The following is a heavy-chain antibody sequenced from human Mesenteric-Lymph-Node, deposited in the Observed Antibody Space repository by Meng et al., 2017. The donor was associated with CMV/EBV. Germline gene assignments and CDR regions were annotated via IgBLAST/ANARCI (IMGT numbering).Heavy chain of an antibody. CDR3: ARAGFYGFWSGYYGGYNWFDP. CDR1: GFTFSSYD. D-gene: IGHD3-3*01. V-gene: IGHV3-48*03. CDR2: ISSSGTTI. J-gene: IGHJ5*02. Sequence: GESLKISCAASGFTFSSYDINWVRQAPRKGLEWVSYISSSGTTIYYADSVKGRFTISRDNVKNSLYLQMNGLRAEDTALYYCARAGFYGFWSGYYGGYNWFDPWGQGTLVTVSS.